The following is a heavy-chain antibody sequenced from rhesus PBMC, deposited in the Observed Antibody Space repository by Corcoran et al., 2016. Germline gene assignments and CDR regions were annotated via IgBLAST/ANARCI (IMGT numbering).Heavy chain of an antibody. V-gene: IGHV4-106*01. CDR2: IYGSGGGT. CDR3: ASLIAATYFDY. J-gene: IGHJ4*01. D-gene: IGHD6-19*01. CDR1: GGSISDDYY. Sequence: QVQLQESGPGLVKPSETLSLTCAVSGGSISDDYYWSWIRQPPGKGLEWIGYIYGSGGGTNYNPSLKNRVTISIDTSKNQFSLKLSSVTAADTAVYYCASLIAATYFDYWGQGVLVTVSS.